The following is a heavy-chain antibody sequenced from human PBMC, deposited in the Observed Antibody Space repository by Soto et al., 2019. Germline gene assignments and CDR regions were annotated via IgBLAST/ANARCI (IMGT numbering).Heavy chain of an antibody. J-gene: IGHJ3*02. Sequence: SETLSLTCTVSGGSIISGDYYWSWIRQPPGKGLEWIGYIYYSGSTYYNPSLKSRVTISVDTSKNQFSLKLSSVTAADTAVYYCARFQWGDAFDIWGQGTMVTVSS. D-gene: IGHD1-26*01. CDR3: ARFQWGDAFDI. CDR2: IYYSGST. V-gene: IGHV4-30-4*01. CDR1: GGSIISGDYY.